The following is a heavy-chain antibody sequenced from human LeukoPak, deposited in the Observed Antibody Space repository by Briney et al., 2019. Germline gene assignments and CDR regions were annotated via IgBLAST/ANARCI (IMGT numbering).Heavy chain of an antibody. CDR3: ARDLKDIVVVVAATASNPNDAFDI. Sequence: ASVKVSCKASGYTFTSYAMNWVRQAPGQGLEWMGWINTNTGNPTYAQGLTGRFVFSLDTSVSTAYLQISSLKAEDTAVYYCARDLKDIVVVVAATASNPNDAFDIWGQGTMVTVSS. D-gene: IGHD2-15*01. V-gene: IGHV7-4-1*02. CDR2: INTNTGNP. J-gene: IGHJ3*02. CDR1: GYTFTSYA.